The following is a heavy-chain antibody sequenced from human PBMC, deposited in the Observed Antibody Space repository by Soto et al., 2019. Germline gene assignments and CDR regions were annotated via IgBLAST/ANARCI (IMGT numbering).Heavy chain of an antibody. J-gene: IGHJ4*02. CDR3: TIYDIDDY. CDR1: GGSISSSSYY. Sequence: PSETLSLTCTVSGGSISSSSYYWGWIRQPPGKGLEWIGSIYYSGSTNYNPSLKSRVTISVDTSKNQFSLKLSSVTAADTAVYYSTIYDIDDYWGQGTLVTVSS. D-gene: IGHD3-9*01. V-gene: IGHV4-39*01. CDR2: IYYSGST.